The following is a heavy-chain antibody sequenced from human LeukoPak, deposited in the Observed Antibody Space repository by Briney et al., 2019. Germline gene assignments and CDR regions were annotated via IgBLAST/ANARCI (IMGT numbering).Heavy chain of an antibody. J-gene: IGHJ4*02. CDR3: AKDIAARYLDY. V-gene: IGHV3-33*06. CDR1: GFTFKNHG. CDR2: IWYDGSNK. Sequence: GRSLRLSCAAPGFTFKNHGMHWVRQAPGKGLEWVAIIWYDGSNKYYADSVKGRFTISRDNSKNTLYLQMNSLRAEDTAVYYCAKDIAARYLDYWGQGTLVTVSS. D-gene: IGHD6-6*01.